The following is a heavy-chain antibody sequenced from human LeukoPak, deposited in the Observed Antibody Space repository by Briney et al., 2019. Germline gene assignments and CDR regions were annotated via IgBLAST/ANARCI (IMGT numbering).Heavy chain of an antibody. J-gene: IGHJ4*02. CDR3: ARPSDYYDSSGPHFDY. CDR1: GYTFTSYG. CDR2: ISAYNGNT. D-gene: IGHD3-22*01. V-gene: IGHV1-18*01. Sequence: ASVKVSCKASGYTFTSYGISWVRQAPGQGLEWMGWISAYNGNTNYAQKLQGRATMTTDTSTSTAYMELRSLRSDDTAVYYCARPSDYYDSSGPHFDYWGQGTLVTVSS.